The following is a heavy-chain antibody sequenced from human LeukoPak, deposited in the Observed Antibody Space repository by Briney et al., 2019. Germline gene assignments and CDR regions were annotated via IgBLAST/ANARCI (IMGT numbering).Heavy chain of an antibody. D-gene: IGHD3-22*01. CDR2: IYSGGST. Sequence: PGGSLRLSCAASGFTVSSNYMSWVRQAPGKGLEWVSVIYSGGSTYYADSVKGRFTISRDNSKNTLYLQMSSLRAEDTAVYYCARDYYDSSGYRHDAFDIWGQGTMVTVSS. J-gene: IGHJ3*02. CDR1: GFTVSSNY. V-gene: IGHV3-53*01. CDR3: ARDYYDSSGYRHDAFDI.